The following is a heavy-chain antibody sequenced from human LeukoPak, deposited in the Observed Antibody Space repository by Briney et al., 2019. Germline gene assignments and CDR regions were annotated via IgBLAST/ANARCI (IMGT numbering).Heavy chain of an antibody. CDR1: GFTFSSYA. J-gene: IGHJ6*03. CDR3: ARDVDTAMATGYYYYMDV. Sequence: GRSLRLSCAASGFTFSSYAMHWVRQAPGKGLEWVAVISYDGSNKYYADSVKGRFTISRDNSKNTLYLQMNSLRAEDTAVYYCARDVDTAMATGYYYYMDVWGKGTTVTVSS. D-gene: IGHD5-18*01. V-gene: IGHV3-30*01. CDR2: ISYDGSNK.